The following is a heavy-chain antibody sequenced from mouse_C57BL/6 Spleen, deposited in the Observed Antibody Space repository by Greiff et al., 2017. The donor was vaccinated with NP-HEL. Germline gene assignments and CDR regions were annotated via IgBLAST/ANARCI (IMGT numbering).Heavy chain of an antibody. V-gene: IGHV1-26*01. CDR1: GYTFTDYY. J-gene: IGHJ3*01. CDR2: INPNNGGT. Sequence: EVQLQESGPELVKPGASVKISCKASGYTFTDYYMNWVKQSHGKSLEWIGDINPNNGGTSYNQKFKGKATLTVDKSSSTAYMELRSLTSEDSAVYYCATPPYITTEAYWGQGTLVTVSA. D-gene: IGHD1-1*01. CDR3: ATPPYITTEAY.